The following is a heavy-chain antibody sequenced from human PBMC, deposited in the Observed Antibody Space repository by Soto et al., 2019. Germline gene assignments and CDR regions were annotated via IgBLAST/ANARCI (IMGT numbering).Heavy chain of an antibody. J-gene: IGHJ4*01. D-gene: IGHD1-1*01. CDR1: GLTFSRAD. CDR2: SGGSDLST. Sequence: EVQLLESGGGLVQPGGSLRLSCVVSGLTFSRADLSWVRPPPGKGLECVSASGGSDLSTHYVDSVKGRFTISRDSSKNRLYLQMNSLSAEAAAVYYCVTHSWNDWGDGALVTVSS. CDR3: VTHSWND. V-gene: IGHV3-23*01.